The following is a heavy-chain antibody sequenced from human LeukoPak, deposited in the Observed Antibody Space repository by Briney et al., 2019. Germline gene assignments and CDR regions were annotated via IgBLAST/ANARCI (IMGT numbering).Heavy chain of an antibody. J-gene: IGHJ4*02. D-gene: IGHD3-22*01. Sequence: SQPLSLTCAISGDRFSSNSAAWNWIRPSPSSGLEWLGRTYYRSNRSKWYYEYAVSVKSRITINPDTSRNQFSLQLQSVTPEDTATYYCTRTSSGPDYWGQGTLVTVSS. CDR2: TYYRSNRSKWYY. CDR1: GDRFSSNSAA. CDR3: TRTSSGPDY. V-gene: IGHV6-1*01.